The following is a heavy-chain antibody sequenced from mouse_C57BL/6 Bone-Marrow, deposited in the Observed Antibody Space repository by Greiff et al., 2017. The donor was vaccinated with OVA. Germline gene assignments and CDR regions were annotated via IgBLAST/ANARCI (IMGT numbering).Heavy chain of an antibody. J-gene: IGHJ1*03. V-gene: IGHV1-81*01. CDR2: IYPRSGNT. CDR3: ARSTTVVAWWYFDV. D-gene: IGHD1-1*01. CDR1: GYTFTSYG. Sequence: QVQLQQSGAELARPGASVKLSCKASGYTFTSYGISWVKQRTGQGLEWIGEIYPRSGNTYYNEKFKGKATLTADKSSSTAYMELRSLTSEDSAVYFCARSTTVVAWWYFDVWGTGTTVTVSS.